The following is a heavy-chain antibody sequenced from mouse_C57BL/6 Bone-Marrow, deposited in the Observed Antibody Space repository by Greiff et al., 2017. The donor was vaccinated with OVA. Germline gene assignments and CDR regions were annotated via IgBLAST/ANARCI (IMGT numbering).Heavy chain of an antibody. J-gene: IGHJ2*01. CDR2: IYPRSGNT. CDR1: GYTFTRYG. CDR3: ARGDTTSGDIEFDD. D-gene: IGHD1-1*01. V-gene: IGHV1-81*01. Sequence: QVQLKECGAGLARPGASVNHSCKASGYTFTRYGLSWVKQRTEQGLEWIGEIYPRSGNTSYKQKFKGKATLTADKSSSTAYMELRSLTSEDSAVYFGARGDTTSGDIEFDDWGQGTTLTVSS.